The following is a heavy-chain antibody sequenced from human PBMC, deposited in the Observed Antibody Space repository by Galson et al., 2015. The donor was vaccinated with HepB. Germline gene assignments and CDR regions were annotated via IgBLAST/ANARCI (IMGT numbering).Heavy chain of an antibody. V-gene: IGHV4-34*01. D-gene: IGHD3-22*01. CDR2: INHSGST. Sequence: TLSLTCAVYGGSFSGYYWSWIRQPPGKGLEWIGVINHSGSTNYNPSLKSRVTISVDTSKNQFSLKLSSVTAADTAVYYCARGLPGGSGYYHHPHYFDYWGQGTLVTVSS. CDR3: ARGLPGGSGYYHHPHYFDY. CDR1: GGSFSGYY. J-gene: IGHJ4*02.